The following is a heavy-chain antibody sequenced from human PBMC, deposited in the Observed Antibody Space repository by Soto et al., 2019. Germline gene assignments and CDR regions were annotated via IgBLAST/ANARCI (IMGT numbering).Heavy chain of an antibody. CDR1: GGSVSSGSYY. J-gene: IGHJ5*02. CDR3: ARDCVGTYYYDSSGYPNRFDP. Sequence: SETLSLTCTVSGGSVSSGSYYWSWIRQPPGEGLEWIGYIYYSGSTNYNPSLKSRVTISVDTSKNQFSLKLSSVTAADTAVYYCARDCVGTYYYDSSGYPNRFDPWGQGTLVTVSS. D-gene: IGHD3-22*01. V-gene: IGHV4-61*01. CDR2: IYYSGST.